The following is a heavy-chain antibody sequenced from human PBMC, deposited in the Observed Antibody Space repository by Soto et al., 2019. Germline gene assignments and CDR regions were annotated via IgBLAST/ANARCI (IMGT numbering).Heavy chain of an antibody. CDR1: GFTFSSYG. CDR2: IWYDGSNK. J-gene: IGHJ6*02. D-gene: IGHD4-17*01. V-gene: IGHV3-33*01. CDR3: AREGVTTRYYYYYGMDV. Sequence: QVQLVESGGGVVQPGRSLRLSCAASGFTFSSYGMHWVRQAPGKGLECVAVIWYDGSNKYYADSVKGRFTISRDNSKNTLYLQMNSLRAEDTAVYYCAREGVTTRYYYYYGMDVWGQGTTVTVSS.